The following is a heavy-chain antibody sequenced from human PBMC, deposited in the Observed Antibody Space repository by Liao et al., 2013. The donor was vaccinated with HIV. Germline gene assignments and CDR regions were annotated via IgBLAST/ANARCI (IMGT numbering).Heavy chain of an antibody. CDR1: GGSISSGSYY. CDR3: ARGGGYSYGYRWFDP. CDR2: IYTSGST. J-gene: IGHJ5*02. Sequence: QVQLQESGPGLVKPSQTLSLTCTVSGGSISSGSYYWSWIRQPAGKGLEWIGRIYTSGSTNYNPSLKSRVTISVDTSKNHLSLKLSSVTAADTAIYYCARGGGYSYGYRWFDPWGQGTLVTVSS. V-gene: IGHV4-61*02. D-gene: IGHD5-18*01.